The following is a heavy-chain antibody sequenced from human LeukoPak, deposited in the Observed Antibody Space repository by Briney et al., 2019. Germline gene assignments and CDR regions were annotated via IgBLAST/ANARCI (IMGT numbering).Heavy chain of an antibody. CDR1: GFTFSSYA. D-gene: IGHD3-3*01. Sequence: GGSLRLSCAASGFTFSSYAMSWVRQAPGKGLAWVSAISGSGGSTYYADSVKGRFTISRDNSKNTLYLQMNSLRAEDTAVYYCAKERDFITIFGVVLSVDVWGQGTTVTVSS. J-gene: IGHJ6*02. V-gene: IGHV3-23*01. CDR3: AKERDFITIFGVVLSVDV. CDR2: ISGSGGST.